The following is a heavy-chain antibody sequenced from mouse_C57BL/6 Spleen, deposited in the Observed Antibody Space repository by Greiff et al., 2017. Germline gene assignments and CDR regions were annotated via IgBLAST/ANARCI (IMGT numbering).Heavy chain of an antibody. Sequence: EVMLVESGGDLVKPGGSLKLSCAASGFTFSSYGMSWVRQTPDKRLEWVATISSGGSYTYYPDSVKGRFTISRDNAKNTLYLQMSSLKSEDTAMYYCARGDTTVVGPYYYAMDYWGQGTSVTVSS. CDR2: ISSGGSYT. D-gene: IGHD1-1*01. V-gene: IGHV5-6*02. CDR3: ARGDTTVVGPYYYAMDY. J-gene: IGHJ4*01. CDR1: GFTFSSYG.